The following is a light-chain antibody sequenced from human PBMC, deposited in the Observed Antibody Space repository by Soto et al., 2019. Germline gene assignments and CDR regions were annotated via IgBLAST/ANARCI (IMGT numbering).Light chain of an antibody. Sequence: EIVMTQSPATLSVSPGERATLSCRASQSVSSNLAWYQPKPGQAXRLLIYGASSRATGIPDRFSGSGSGTDFTLTISRLEPEDFAVYYGQQYGSSPPITFGQGTRLEIK. CDR3: QQYGSSPPIT. J-gene: IGKJ5*01. CDR1: QSVSSN. V-gene: IGKV3-20*01. CDR2: GAS.